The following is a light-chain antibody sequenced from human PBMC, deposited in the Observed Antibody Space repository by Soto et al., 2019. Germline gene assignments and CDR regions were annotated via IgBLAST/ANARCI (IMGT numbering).Light chain of an antibody. CDR1: YSDIGGYNY. Sequence: QSALTQPASVSGSPGQSITISCTGAYSDIGGYNYVSWYQQHPGKAPKLMIYDVTNRPSGVSYRFSGSKSGNTASLTISGLQDEDDDDYYRSSYTSRSTIGVFGGGTKLTFL. J-gene: IGLJ2*01. CDR3: SSYTSRSTIGV. V-gene: IGLV2-14*03. CDR2: DVT.